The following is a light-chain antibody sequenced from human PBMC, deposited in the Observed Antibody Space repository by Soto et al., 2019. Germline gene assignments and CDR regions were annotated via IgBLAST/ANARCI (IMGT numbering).Light chain of an antibody. Sequence: DIQMTQSPSSLSASVGDRVTITCQASQDISNYLNWYQQKPGKAPKLLIYDASSLKTGVPSRFSGSGSGTDFTFTISSLQPEDIATYYCQQYDNFPFTFGQGTKLEIK. CDR1: QDISNY. V-gene: IGKV1-33*01. J-gene: IGKJ2*01. CDR3: QQYDNFPFT. CDR2: DAS.